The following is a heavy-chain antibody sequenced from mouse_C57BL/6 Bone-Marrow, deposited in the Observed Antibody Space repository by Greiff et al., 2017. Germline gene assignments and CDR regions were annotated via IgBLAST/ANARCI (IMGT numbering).Heavy chain of an antibody. D-gene: IGHD1-1*01. CDR3: ARDYYGSPDY. CDR1: GYAFSSSW. Sequence: VQLQQSGPELVKPGASVKISCKASGYAFSSSWMNWVTQRPGKGLEWIGRIYPGDGDTNYNGKFKGKATLTADKSSSTAYMQLSSLTSEDSSVYFCARDYYGSPDYWGQGTTLTVSS. CDR2: IYPGDGDT. J-gene: IGHJ2*01. V-gene: IGHV1-82*01.